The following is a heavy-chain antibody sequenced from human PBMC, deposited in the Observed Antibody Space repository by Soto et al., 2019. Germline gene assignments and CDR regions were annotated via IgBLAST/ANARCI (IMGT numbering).Heavy chain of an antibody. CDR2: IIPILGIA. Sequence: QVQLVQSGAEVKKPGSSVKVSCKASGGTFSSYTISWVRQAPGQGLEWMGRIIPILGIANYAQKFQGRVTITADKSTSTAYMELVSLRSEDTAVYYCARDPRPYYFDYWGQGTLVTVSS. CDR3: ARDPRPYYFDY. CDR1: GGTFSSYT. D-gene: IGHD6-25*01. J-gene: IGHJ4*02. V-gene: IGHV1-69*08.